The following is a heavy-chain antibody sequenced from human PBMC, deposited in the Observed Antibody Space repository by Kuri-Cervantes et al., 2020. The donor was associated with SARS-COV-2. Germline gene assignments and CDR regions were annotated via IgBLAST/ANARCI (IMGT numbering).Heavy chain of an antibody. V-gene: IGHV3-53*01. CDR2: IYSGGST. CDR1: GFTVSSNC. J-gene: IGHJ5*02. Sequence: GESLKISCAASGFTVSSNCMSWVRQAPGKGLEWVSVIYSGGSTYYADSVKGRFTISRDNSKNTLYLQMNSLRAEDTAVYYCARERGLRGWFDPWGQGTLVTVSS. CDR3: ARERGLRGWFDP.